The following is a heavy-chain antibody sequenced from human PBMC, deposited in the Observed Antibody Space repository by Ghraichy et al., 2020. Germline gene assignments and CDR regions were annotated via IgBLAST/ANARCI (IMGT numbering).Heavy chain of an antibody. CDR1: GFSLSNARMG. J-gene: IGHJ6*03. CDR3: ARIPGYSYAINRYYYYYMDV. D-gene: IGHD5-18*01. V-gene: IGHV2-26*01. Sequence: SGPTLVKPTETLTLTCTVSGFSLSNARMGVSWIRQPPGKALEWLAHIFSNDEKSYSTSLKSRLTISKDTSKSQVVLTMTNMDPVDTATYYCARIPGYSYAINRYYYYYMDVWGKGTTVTVSS. CDR2: IFSNDEK.